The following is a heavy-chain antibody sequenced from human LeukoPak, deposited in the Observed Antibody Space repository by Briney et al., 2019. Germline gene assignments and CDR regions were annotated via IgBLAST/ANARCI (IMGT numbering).Heavy chain of an antibody. J-gene: IGHJ6*02. V-gene: IGHV3-48*03. D-gene: IGHD2-2*01. CDR2: ISSSGSTI. CDR1: GFTFSSYE. CDR3: ARDRVVVVPSAYYYYGMDV. Sequence: GGSLRLSCAASGFTFSSYEMNWVRQAPGKRLERVSYISSSGSTIYYADSVKGRFTISRDNAKNSLYLQMNSLRAEDTAVYYCARDRVVVVPSAYYYYGMDVWGQGTTVTVSS.